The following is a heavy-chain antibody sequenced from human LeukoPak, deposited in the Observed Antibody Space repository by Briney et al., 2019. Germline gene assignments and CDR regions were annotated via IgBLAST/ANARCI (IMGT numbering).Heavy chain of an antibody. J-gene: IGHJ4*02. CDR2: ISGSGGST. CDR1: GFTVASYA. V-gene: IGHV3-23*01. CDR3: ARDSHSSSWYSEFDY. D-gene: IGHD6-13*01. Sequence: GGSLRLSCAASGFTVASYAMSWVRQAPGKGLEWVSAISGSGGSTYYADSVRGRFTISRDNSKNTLYLQMTSLRVEDTAVYYCARDSHSSSWYSEFDYWGQGTLVTASS.